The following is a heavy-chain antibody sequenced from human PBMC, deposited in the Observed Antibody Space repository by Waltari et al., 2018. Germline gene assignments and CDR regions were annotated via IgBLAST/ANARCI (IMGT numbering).Heavy chain of an antibody. V-gene: IGHV3-7*01. CDR2: IKQDGSEE. J-gene: IGHJ4*02. CDR3: ARGAGGFDY. CDR1: GFTFRTHW. D-gene: IGHD3-16*01. Sequence: EVQLVESGGGLVKPGGSLRLSCADSGFTFRTHWMNWVRQAPGKGREWVANIKQDGSEEYYAESVKGRFTSSRANAKNSHYLQMNSLRAEDTALYYCARGAGGFDYWGQGTLVTVSS.